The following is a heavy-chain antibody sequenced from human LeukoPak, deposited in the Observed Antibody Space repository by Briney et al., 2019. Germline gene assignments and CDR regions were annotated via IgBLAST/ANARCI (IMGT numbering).Heavy chain of an antibody. CDR2: ISSSGGST. V-gene: IGHV3-23*01. Sequence: GGSLRLSCAASGFTFSNYAMSWVRQAPGKGLEWVSAISSSGGSTYYADSVKGRFTISRDNSKNTLYLQLNSLRAEDTAIYYCASQKETFYHSSGNYWGQGTLVTVSS. CDR1: GFTFSNYA. CDR3: ASQKETFYHSSGNY. D-gene: IGHD3-22*01. J-gene: IGHJ4*02.